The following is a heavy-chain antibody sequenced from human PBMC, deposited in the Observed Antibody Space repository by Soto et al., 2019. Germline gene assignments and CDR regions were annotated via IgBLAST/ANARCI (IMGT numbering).Heavy chain of an antibody. CDR3: ARDIVVVPAANYYYYYMDV. D-gene: IGHD2-2*01. J-gene: IGHJ6*03. V-gene: IGHV1-24*01. CDR1: GYTLSDLS. CDR2: FGPEDGKT. Sequence: ASVKVSCKVSGYTLSDLSMHWVRQAPGKGLEWMGGFGPEDGKTIYAQKFQGRVTMTKDTSTSTAYMELRSLRSDDTAVYYCARDIVVVPAANYYYYYMDVWGKGTTVTVSS.